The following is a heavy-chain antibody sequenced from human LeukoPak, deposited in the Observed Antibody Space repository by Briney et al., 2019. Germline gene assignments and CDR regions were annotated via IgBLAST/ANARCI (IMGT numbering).Heavy chain of an antibody. CDR3: AREGHTSGYCGSFDN. Sequence: GGSLRLSCVASGFTFSSYGMHWVRQAPGKGLEWVAAMSYDGFSKYYADSVKGRFTISRDDSRSTVDLHLSSLGPDDTAVYYCAREGHTSGYCGSFDNWGQGTAVAVSS. CDR1: GFTFSSYG. J-gene: IGHJ4*03. CDR2: MSYDGFSK. V-gene: IGHV3-30*03. D-gene: IGHD3-22*01.